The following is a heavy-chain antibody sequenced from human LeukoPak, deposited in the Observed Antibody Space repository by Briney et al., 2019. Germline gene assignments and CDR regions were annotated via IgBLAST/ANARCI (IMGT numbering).Heavy chain of an antibody. Sequence: GASVKVSCKASGYTFTSYGISWVRQAPGQGLEWMGWISAYNGNTNYAQKLQGRVTMTTDTSTSTAYMELRSLRSDDTAVYYCAKSYDFWSGPPYDYWGQGTLVTVSS. CDR3: AKSYDFWSGPPYDY. CDR2: ISAYNGNT. CDR1: GYTFTSYG. V-gene: IGHV1-18*01. D-gene: IGHD3-3*01. J-gene: IGHJ4*02.